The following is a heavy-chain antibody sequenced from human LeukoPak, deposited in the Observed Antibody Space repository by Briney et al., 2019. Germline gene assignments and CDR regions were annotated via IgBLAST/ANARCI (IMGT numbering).Heavy chain of an antibody. CDR1: GNIFNTYG. J-gene: IGHJ4*02. Sequence: ASVKVSCKDSGNIFNTYGFSWVRQAPGQGLEWIGWINVHKGNTNYAQRFQGRVTMTADTSTSTVYMELRSLTSDDTAVYYCAREEYLSGSYVDDWGQGTLVTVSS. CDR2: INVHKGNT. D-gene: IGHD3-10*01. V-gene: IGHV1-18*01. CDR3: AREEYLSGSYVDD.